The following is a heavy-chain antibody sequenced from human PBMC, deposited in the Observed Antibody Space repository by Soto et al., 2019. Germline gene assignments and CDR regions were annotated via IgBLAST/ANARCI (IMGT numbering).Heavy chain of an antibody. J-gene: IGHJ4*02. Sequence: QVTLKESGPVLVKPTETLTLTCTVSGFSLSNARMGVSWIRQPPGKALECLAHIFSNNEKSYSTSLKSRLTISKDTSKSQVVLTMTSMDPVDTATYYCARMRYSSGWYAPTFDYWGQGTLVTVSS. V-gene: IGHV2-26*01. CDR3: ARMRYSSGWYAPTFDY. D-gene: IGHD6-19*01. CDR2: IFSNNEK. CDR1: GFSLSNARMG.